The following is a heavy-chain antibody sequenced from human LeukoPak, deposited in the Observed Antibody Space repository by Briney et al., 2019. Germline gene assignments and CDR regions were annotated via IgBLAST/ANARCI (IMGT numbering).Heavy chain of an antibody. V-gene: IGHV3-20*04. D-gene: IGHD2-2*01. CDR1: GFTFDDYG. CDR3: ARDGPFSSTSWNAFDI. CDR2: INWNGGST. J-gene: IGHJ3*02. Sequence: GGSLRLSCAASGFTFDDYGMSWVRQAPGKGLEWVSGINWNGGSTGYADSVKGRFTISRDNAKNSLYLQMNSLRAEDTAVYYCARDGPFSSTSWNAFDIWGQGTMVTVSS.